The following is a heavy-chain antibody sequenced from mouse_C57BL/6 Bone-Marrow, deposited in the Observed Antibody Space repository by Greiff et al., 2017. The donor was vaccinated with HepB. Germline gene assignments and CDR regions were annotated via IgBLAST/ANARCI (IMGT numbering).Heavy chain of an antibody. CDR1: GYSITSGYY. Sequence: EVQLKESGPGLVKPSQSLSLTCSVTGYSITSGYYWNWIRQFPGNKLEWMGYISYDGSNNYNPSLKNRISITRDTSKNQFFLKLNSVTTEDTATYYCARDRTFWYFDVWGTGTTVTVSS. V-gene: IGHV3-6*01. CDR2: ISYDGSN. J-gene: IGHJ1*03. CDR3: ARDRTFWYFDV.